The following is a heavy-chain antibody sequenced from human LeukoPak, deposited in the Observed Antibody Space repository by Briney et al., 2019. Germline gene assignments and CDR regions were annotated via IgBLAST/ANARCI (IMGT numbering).Heavy chain of an antibody. V-gene: IGHV3-7*01. Sequence: PGGSLRLSCAASGFTFNSYWMTWVRQAPGKGLEWVANLNPDGSHKFYADSVKGRFTISRDNAENSVFLQMNSLRAADTAFYYCVRDAYDDSSESWGQGTLVTVSS. D-gene: IGHD3-3*01. CDR1: GFTFNSYW. J-gene: IGHJ5*02. CDR2: LNPDGSHK. CDR3: VRDAYDDSSES.